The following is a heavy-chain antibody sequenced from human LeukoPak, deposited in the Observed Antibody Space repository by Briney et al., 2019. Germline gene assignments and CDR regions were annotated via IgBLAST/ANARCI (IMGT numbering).Heavy chain of an antibody. CDR2: INPNSGGT. CDR3: ARTVVTPYYYYGMDV. D-gene: IGHD4-23*01. Sequence: ASVKVSCKASGYTFTGYYMHWVRQAPGQGLEWIGRINPNSGGTNYAQKFQGRVTMTRDTSISTAYMELSRLRSDDTAVYYCARTVVTPYYYYGMDVWGQGTTVTVSS. J-gene: IGHJ6*02. V-gene: IGHV1-2*06. CDR1: GYTFTGYY.